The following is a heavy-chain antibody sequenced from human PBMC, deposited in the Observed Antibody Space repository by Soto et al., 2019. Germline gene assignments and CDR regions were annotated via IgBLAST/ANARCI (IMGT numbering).Heavy chain of an antibody. J-gene: IGHJ6*02. V-gene: IGHV3-23*01. D-gene: IGHD2-2*01. CDR2: ISNSGDTI. CDR1: GFTFSYYT. Sequence: EVQLLESGGGLVQPGGSLRLSCVASGFTFSYYTMSWVRQAPGKGLEWVSGISNSGDTIYYADSVMGRFTISRDNFKNMRYLQIDSLRVEDTAVYYCADPVPAPTLYAYYDMDVWVQGTTVNVSS. CDR3: ADPVPAPTLYAYYDMDV.